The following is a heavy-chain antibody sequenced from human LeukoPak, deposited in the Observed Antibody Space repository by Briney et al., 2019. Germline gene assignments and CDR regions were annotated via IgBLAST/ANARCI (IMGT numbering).Heavy chain of an antibody. V-gene: IGHV6-1*01. D-gene: IGHD6-13*01. CDR2: TYYRSKWYN. Sequence: SQTLSLTCVISGDSVCSNSAAWNWIRQSPWRGLEWLGRTYYRSKWYNDYALSVKSRININADTSKNQFSLQLNYVTPEDTAVYYCARESSSWYGYFHHWGQGTLVTVSS. CDR3: ARESSSWYGYFHH. CDR1: GDSVCSNSAA. J-gene: IGHJ1*01.